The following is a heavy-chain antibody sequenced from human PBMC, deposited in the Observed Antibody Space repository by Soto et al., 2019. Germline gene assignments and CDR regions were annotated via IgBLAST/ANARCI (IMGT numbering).Heavy chain of an antibody. CDR2: ISAYNGNT. J-gene: IGHJ6*03. V-gene: IGHV1-18*01. D-gene: IGHD2-2*03. CDR1: GYTFTSYG. CDR3: ARAWSGYCSSTSCFDYYYYYMDV. Sequence: QVQLVQSGAEVKKPGASVKVSCKASGYTFTSYGISWVRQAPGQGLEWMGWISAYNGNTNYAQKLQGRVTMTTDTSTSTAYMELRSLRSDDTDVYYCARAWSGYCSSTSCFDYYYYYMDVWGKGTTVTVSS.